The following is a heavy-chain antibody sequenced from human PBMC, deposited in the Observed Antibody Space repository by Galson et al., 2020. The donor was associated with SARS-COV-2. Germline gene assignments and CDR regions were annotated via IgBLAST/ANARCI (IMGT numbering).Heavy chain of an antibody. V-gene: IGHV3-23*01. J-gene: IGHJ4*02. CDR1: GFTFSSYG. D-gene: IGHD3-22*01. Sequence: GGSLRLSCAASGFTFSSYGMNWVRQAPGKGLEWVAAISGAGGNTYYADSVKGRFTISRDNPKNTLYLQMNSLRAEDTALYYCAKVYDVTMVVAAAFGYWGQGTLRTVSS. CDR3: AKVYDVTMVVAAAFGY. CDR2: ISGAGGNT.